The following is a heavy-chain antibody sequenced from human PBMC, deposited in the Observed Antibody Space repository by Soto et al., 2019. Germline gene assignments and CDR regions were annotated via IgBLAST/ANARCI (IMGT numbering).Heavy chain of an antibody. Sequence: GGSLRLSCEVSGFTFSSYSMAWVRQAPGKGLEWVSSISGRGSNTYYADSVKGRFTISRDNSKNALYLQMNSLRAEDTAVYYCARDVVVRFDYWGQGTLVTVSS. J-gene: IGHJ4*02. V-gene: IGHV3-23*01. CDR3: ARDVVVRFDY. CDR2: ISGRGSNT. CDR1: GFTFSSYS. D-gene: IGHD2-21*01.